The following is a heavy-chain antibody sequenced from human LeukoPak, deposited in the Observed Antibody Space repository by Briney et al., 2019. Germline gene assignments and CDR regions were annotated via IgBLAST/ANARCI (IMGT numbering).Heavy chain of an antibody. V-gene: IGHV3-30*02. CDR3: AKAKAVVPASDY. J-gene: IGHJ4*02. Sequence: GGSLRLSCAASGFTFSSYGMHWVRQAPGKGLEWVAFIRYDGSNKYYADFVKGRFTISRDNSKNTLYLQMNSLRAEGTAVYYCAKAKAVVPASDYWGQGTLVTVSS. CDR1: GFTFSSYG. CDR2: IRYDGSNK. D-gene: IGHD2-2*01.